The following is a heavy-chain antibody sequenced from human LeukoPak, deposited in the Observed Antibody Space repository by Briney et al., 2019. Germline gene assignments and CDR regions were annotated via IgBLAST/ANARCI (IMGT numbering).Heavy chain of an antibody. CDR2: ISYDGSNK. CDR3: ARAQLPYT. D-gene: IGHD4-23*01. CDR1: GFTFSSYA. J-gene: IGHJ3*02. V-gene: IGHV3-30*04. Sequence: GGSLRLSCAASGFTFSSYAMHWVRQAPGKGLEWVAVISYDGSNKYYADSVKGRFTISRDNSKNTLYLQMNSLRAGDTAVYYCARAQLPYTWGQGTMVTVSS.